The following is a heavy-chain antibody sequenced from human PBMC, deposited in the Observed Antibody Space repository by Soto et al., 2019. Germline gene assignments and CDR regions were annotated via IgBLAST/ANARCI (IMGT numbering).Heavy chain of an antibody. CDR3: ARGHCTSTSCYPSDY. CDR2: IYTSGST. CDR1: GGSISNYY. Sequence: PSETLSLTCTVSGGSISNYYWSWIRQPAGKGLEWIGRIYTSGSTDYNPSLKSRVTMSVDTSKNQFSLRLSSVTAADTAVYYCARGHCTSTSCYPSDYWGQGALVTVSS. J-gene: IGHJ4*02. D-gene: IGHD2-2*01. V-gene: IGHV4-4*07.